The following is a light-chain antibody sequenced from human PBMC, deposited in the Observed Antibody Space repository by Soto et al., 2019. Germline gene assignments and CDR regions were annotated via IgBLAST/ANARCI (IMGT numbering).Light chain of an antibody. V-gene: IGKV1-5*03. CDR3: QHSNSYSEA. CDR2: KAS. J-gene: IGKJ1*01. CDR1: QTISSW. Sequence: DIQRAESPYTVYVSVGDRITMTFRASQTISSWLAWYQQKPGKAPKLLIYKASTLKSGVPSRFSGCGPGTEFTLTISSLQPDYFAPHNCQHSNSYSEAFGQGTKVDI.